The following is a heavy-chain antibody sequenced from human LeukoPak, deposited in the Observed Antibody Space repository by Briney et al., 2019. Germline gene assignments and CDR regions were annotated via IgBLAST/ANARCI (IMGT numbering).Heavy chain of an antibody. J-gene: IGHJ6*03. V-gene: IGHV3-23*01. CDR3: AKALGTTWAGYYYMDV. Sequence: GGSLRVYCAASGFTFSSYAMSWVRQAPGKGLEWVSAISGSGGSTYYADSVKGRFTISRDNSKNTLYLQMNSLRAEDTAVYYCAKALGTTWAGYYYMDVWGKGTTVTVSS. CDR2: ISGSGGST. D-gene: IGHD4-11*01. CDR1: GFTFSSYA.